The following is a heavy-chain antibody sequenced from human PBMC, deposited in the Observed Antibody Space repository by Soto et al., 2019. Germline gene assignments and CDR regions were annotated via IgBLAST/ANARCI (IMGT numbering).Heavy chain of an antibody. CDR1: GFTFSSYS. CDR3: ARGNPRYSSGWYTDY. V-gene: IGHV3-21*01. Sequence: EVQLVESGGGLVKPGGSLRLSCAASGFTFSSYSMNWVRQAPGKGLEWVSSISSSSSYIYYADSVKGRFTISRDNAKNSLYLQMNSLRAEDTAVYYCARGNPRYSSGWYTDYWGQGTLVTVSS. D-gene: IGHD6-19*01. CDR2: ISSSSSYI. J-gene: IGHJ4*02.